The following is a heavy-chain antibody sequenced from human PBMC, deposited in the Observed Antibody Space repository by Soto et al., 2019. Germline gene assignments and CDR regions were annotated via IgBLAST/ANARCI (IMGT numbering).Heavy chain of an antibody. J-gene: IGHJ5*02. V-gene: IGHV1-69*12. CDR2: IIPIFGTA. CDR3: ARSDGIAAATAYNWFDP. D-gene: IGHD6-13*01. CDR1: GGTFSSYA. Sequence: QVQLVQSGAEVKKPGSSVKDSCKASGGTFSSYAISWVRQAPGQGLEWMGGIIPIFGTANYAQKFQGRVTITADESTSTAYMELSSLRSEDTAVYYCARSDGIAAATAYNWFDPWGQGTLVTVSS.